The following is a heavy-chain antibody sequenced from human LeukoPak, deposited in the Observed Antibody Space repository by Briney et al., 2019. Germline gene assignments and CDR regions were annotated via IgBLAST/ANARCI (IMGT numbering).Heavy chain of an antibody. Sequence: SQTLSLTCTVSGGSISSGDYYWSWIRQPPGKGLEWIGYTYYSGSTYYNPSLKSRVTISVDTSKNQFSLKLSSVTAADTAVYYCARVVVPAAISGGYADYWGQGTLVTVSS. D-gene: IGHD2-2*02. CDR1: GGSISSGDYY. V-gene: IGHV4-30-4*01. CDR2: TYYSGST. J-gene: IGHJ4*02. CDR3: ARVVVPAAISGGYADY.